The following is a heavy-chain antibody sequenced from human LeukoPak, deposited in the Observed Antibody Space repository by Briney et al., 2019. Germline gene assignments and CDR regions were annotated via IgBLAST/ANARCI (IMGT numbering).Heavy chain of an antibody. CDR1: AGPFSGFY. Sequence: SETLSLTCTVHAGPFSGFYWSWIRQPPGEGLEWIGEINHSGSTNYNPSLKSRVTISVDTSKNQFSLKLSSVTAADTAVYYCARRGPPYRRHAFDIWGQGTMVTVSS. CDR3: ARRGPPYRRHAFDI. CDR2: INHSGST. D-gene: IGHD3-10*01. J-gene: IGHJ3*02. V-gene: IGHV4-34*01.